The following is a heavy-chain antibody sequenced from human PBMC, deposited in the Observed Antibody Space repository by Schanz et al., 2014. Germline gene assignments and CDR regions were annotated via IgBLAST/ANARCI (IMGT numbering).Heavy chain of an antibody. CDR3: AKDSTHIDIVLVPTAIDY. CDR2: IGYLGDT. CDR1: GFTLSNSD. D-gene: IGHD2-2*01. J-gene: IGHJ4*02. Sequence: EVQLLESGGGLVQPGGSLRLSCAASGFTLSNSDMHWVRQGTGKGLEWVSTIGYLGDTYYPDSVKGRLTISRDNSKNTLYLHMNTLRSEDTAVYYCAKDSTHIDIVLVPTAIDYWGQGTLVTVSS. V-gene: IGHV3-13*01.